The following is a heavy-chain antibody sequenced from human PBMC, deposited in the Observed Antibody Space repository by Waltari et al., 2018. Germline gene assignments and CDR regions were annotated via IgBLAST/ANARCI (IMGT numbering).Heavy chain of an antibody. J-gene: IGHJ4*02. Sequence: QLQLQESGPGLVKPSETLSLPCTVSGGSISSSSYYWGWIRQPPGKGLEWIGSIYYSGSTYYNPSLKSRVTISVDTSKNQFSLKLSSVTAADTAVYYCASPAETRDGYITGIFDYWGQGTLVTVSS. CDR1: GGSISSSSYY. CDR3: ASPAETRDGYITGIFDY. CDR2: IYYSGST. V-gene: IGHV4-39*01. D-gene: IGHD1-20*01.